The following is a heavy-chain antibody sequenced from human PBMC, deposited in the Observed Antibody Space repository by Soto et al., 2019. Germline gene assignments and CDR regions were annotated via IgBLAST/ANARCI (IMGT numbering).Heavy chain of an antibody. D-gene: IGHD5-18*01. CDR3: ARRQATALTQSLHYAVGV. Sequence: GGSLRLSCAASAFNFSTSPMHWVRRAPGKGLDWLAVISSDGTNIFYADSVKGRFIISRDNSKNKLYLNMNSLRPDDTAIYSCARRQATALTQSLHYAVGVWGRGTTFTSSS. J-gene: IGHJ6*02. V-gene: IGHV3-30-3*01. CDR1: AFNFSTSP. CDR2: ISSDGTNI.